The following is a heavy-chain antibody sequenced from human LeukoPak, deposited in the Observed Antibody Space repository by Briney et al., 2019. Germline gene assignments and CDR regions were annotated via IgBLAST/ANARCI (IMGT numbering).Heavy chain of an antibody. CDR1: GFTFSSYE. V-gene: IGHV3-9*01. CDR3: AKELRNYYDSSGYYGGPLLFDP. CDR2: ISWNSGSI. D-gene: IGHD3-22*01. J-gene: IGHJ5*02. Sequence: GGSLRLSCAASGFTFSSYEMNWVRQAPGKGLEWVSGISWNSGSIGYADSVRGRFTISRDNAKNSLYLQMNSLRAEDTALYYCAKELRNYYDSSGYYGGPLLFDPWGQGTLVTVSS.